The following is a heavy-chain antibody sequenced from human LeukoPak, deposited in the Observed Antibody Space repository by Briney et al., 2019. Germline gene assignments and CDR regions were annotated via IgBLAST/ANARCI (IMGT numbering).Heavy chain of an antibody. CDR3: ARHEYSSAFDP. CDR2: IYYSGST. Sequence: SETLSLTCTVSCGSISSYYWSWIRQPPGKGLEWIGYIYYSGSTNYNPSLKGRVTISVDTSKNQFSLKLSSVTAADTAVYYCARHEYSSAFDPWGQGTLVTVSS. D-gene: IGHD6-6*01. J-gene: IGHJ5*02. V-gene: IGHV4-59*08. CDR1: CGSISSYY.